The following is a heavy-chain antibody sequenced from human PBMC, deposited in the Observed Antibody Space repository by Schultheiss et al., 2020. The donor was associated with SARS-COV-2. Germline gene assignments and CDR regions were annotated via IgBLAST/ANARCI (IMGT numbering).Heavy chain of an antibody. J-gene: IGHJ4*02. CDR3: AREAGYSGYYPPDY. V-gene: IGHV3-23*03. CDR2: IYSGGST. D-gene: IGHD5-12*01. Sequence: GGSLRLSCAASGFTFSSYGMHWVRQAPGKGLEWVSVIYSGGSTYYADSVKGRFTISRDNSKNTLYLQMNSLRAEDTAVYYCAREAGYSGYYPPDYWGQGTLVTVSS. CDR1: GFTFSSYG.